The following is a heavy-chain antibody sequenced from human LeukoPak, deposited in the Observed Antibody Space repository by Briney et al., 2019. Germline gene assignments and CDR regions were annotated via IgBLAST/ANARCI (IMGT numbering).Heavy chain of an antibody. CDR1: GFTFSNYA. CDR2: FSDSGGST. D-gene: IGHD2/OR15-2a*01. Sequence: GGSLRLSCAASGFTFSNYAMSWVRQAPGKGLEWVSAFSDSGGSTYYADSVKGRFTISRDNSKNTLYLQMNSLRAEDMAVYYCVTSGLSRFGFWGQGTLVTVSS. V-gene: IGHV3-23*01. CDR3: VTSGLSRFGF. J-gene: IGHJ4*02.